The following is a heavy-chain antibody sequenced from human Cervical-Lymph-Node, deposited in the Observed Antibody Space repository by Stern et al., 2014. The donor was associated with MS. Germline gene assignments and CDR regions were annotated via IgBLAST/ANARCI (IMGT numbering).Heavy chain of an antibody. Sequence: VQLEESGAEVKKPGSSVKVSCKASGGTFSSYAISWVRQAPGQGLEWMGGIIPIFGTANYAQKFQGRVTITADESTSTAYMELSSLRSEDTAVYYCARVPCSSTSCSRYYYYGMDVWGQGTTVTVSS. CDR3: ARVPCSSTSCSRYYYYGMDV. V-gene: IGHV1-69*01. CDR2: IIPIFGTA. D-gene: IGHD2-2*01. CDR1: GGTFSSYA. J-gene: IGHJ6*02.